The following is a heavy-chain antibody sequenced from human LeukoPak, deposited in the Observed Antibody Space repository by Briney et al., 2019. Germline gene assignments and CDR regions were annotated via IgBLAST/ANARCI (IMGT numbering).Heavy chain of an antibody. CDR3: VMSYSSGWPDAFDI. D-gene: IGHD6-19*01. CDR1: GGSFSGYY. V-gene: IGHV4-34*12. J-gene: IGHJ3*02. CDR2: IVHSGGT. Sequence: PSETLSLTCAVYGGSFSGYYWSWIRQPPGKGLEWIGEIVHSGGTNYNPSLKSRVTISVDTSKNQFSLRLSSVTAADTAVYYCVMSYSSGWPDAFDIWGQGTMVTVSS.